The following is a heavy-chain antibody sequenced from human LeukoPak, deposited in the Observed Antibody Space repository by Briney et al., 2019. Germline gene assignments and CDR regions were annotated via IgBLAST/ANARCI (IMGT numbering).Heavy chain of an antibody. Sequence: QPGRSLRLSCADSGLTFGTSAMHWARQAPGKGLEWVAVVSFDGSNEKYADSVRGRFTISRDNSKNTLFLQMNSLRAEDTAVYYCAREFGATTSNYFDYWGQGTLVTVSS. CDR2: VSFDGSNE. J-gene: IGHJ4*02. V-gene: IGHV3-30*14. CDR1: GLTFGTSA. CDR3: AREFGATTSNYFDY. D-gene: IGHD1-1*01.